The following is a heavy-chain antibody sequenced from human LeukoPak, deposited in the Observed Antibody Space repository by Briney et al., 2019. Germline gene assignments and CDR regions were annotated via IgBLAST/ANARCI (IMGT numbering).Heavy chain of an antibody. CDR3: ARGGAAGGTDAFDI. CDR2: ISSSGSYI. Sequence: GGSLRLSCAASGFTVSNNYMTWVRQAPGKGLEWVSYISSSGSYIYYADSVKGRFTISRDNAKNSLCLQMNSLRAEDTAVYYCARGGAAGGTDAFDIWGQGTMVTVSS. CDR1: GFTVSNNY. V-gene: IGHV3-21*01. D-gene: IGHD6-13*01. J-gene: IGHJ3*02.